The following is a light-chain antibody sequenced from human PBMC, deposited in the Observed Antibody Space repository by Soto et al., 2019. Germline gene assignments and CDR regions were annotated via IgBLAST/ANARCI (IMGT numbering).Light chain of an antibody. V-gene: IGLV2-14*03. CDR3: TSYTSSSTYV. CDR1: SSDVGGYNF. Sequence: QSVLTQPASVSGSPGQSITISCTGTSSDVGGYNFVSWYQHHPGKAPQLIICDVSNRPSGVSNHFSGSKSGNTASLTISGLQAEDEADYYCTSYTSSSTYVFGTGTKLTVL. J-gene: IGLJ1*01. CDR2: DVS.